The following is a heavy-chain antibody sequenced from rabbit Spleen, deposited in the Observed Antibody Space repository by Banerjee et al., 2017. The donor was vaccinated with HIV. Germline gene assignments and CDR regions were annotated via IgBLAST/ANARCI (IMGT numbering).Heavy chain of an antibody. V-gene: IGHV1S7*01. CDR1: GFDFTTYY. CDR2: IYPFTSIT. D-gene: IGHD6-1*01. J-gene: IGHJ4*01. Sequence: QLEESAGGLVQPGGSLKLSCKASGFDFTTYYMSWVRRAPEKGLEWIGIIYPFTSITDYASWVNGRFTISIDDAQNTVDLQMDSLTAADTATYFCARDMFSGYGPFNLWGPGTLVTVS. CDR3: ARDMFSGYGPFNL.